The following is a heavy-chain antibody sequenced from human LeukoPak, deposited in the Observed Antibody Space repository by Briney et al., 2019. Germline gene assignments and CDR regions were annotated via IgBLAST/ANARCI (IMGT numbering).Heavy chain of an antibody. D-gene: IGHD3-10*01. CDR2: ISSSSSTI. V-gene: IGHV3-48*01. Sequence: QPGGSLRLSCAASGFTFSSYSMNWVRQAPGKGLEWVSYISSSSSTIYYADSVKGRFTISRDNAKNSLYLQMNSLRAEDTAVYYCARFPYGSGSYRGYYYYMDVWGKGTTVTVSS. CDR1: GFTFSSYS. CDR3: ARFPYGSGSYRGYYYYMDV. J-gene: IGHJ6*03.